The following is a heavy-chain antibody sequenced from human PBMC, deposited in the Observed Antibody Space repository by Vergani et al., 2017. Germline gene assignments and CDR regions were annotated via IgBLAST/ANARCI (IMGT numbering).Heavy chain of an antibody. V-gene: IGHV5-51*01. CDR1: GYSFTSYW. J-gene: IGHJ6*02. CDR3: AIAGDFWCGYSRKTYYYYYGMDV. CDR2: IYPGDSDT. D-gene: IGHD3-3*01. Sequence: EVQLVQSGAEVKKPGESLKISCKGSGYSFTSYWIGWVRQMPGKGLEGMGIIYPGDSDTSYSPSFQGQVTISADKAISTAYLQWSSLKASDTAMYYCAIAGDFWCGYSRKTYYYYYGMDVWGQGTTVTVSS.